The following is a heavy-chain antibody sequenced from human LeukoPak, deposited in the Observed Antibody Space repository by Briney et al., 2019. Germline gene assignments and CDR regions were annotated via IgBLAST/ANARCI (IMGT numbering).Heavy chain of an antibody. CDR2: VIPIFGTA. J-gene: IGHJ4*02. V-gene: IGHV1-69*05. CDR3: ASTPAAIGGMDY. Sequence: SVKVSCKASGGTFSSYAISWVRQAPGQGLEWMGGVIPIFGTANYAQKFQGRVTITTDESTSTAYMELSSLRSEDTAVYYCASTPAAIGGMDYWGQGTLVTVSS. D-gene: IGHD2-2*02. CDR1: GGTFSSYA.